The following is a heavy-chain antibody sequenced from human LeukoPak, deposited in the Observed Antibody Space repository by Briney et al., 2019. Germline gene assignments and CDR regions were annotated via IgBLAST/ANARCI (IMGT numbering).Heavy chain of an antibody. CDR3: VRDLGGRSGH. CDR2: INEDGSTT. J-gene: IGHJ4*02. D-gene: IGHD1-26*01. Sequence: PGGSLRLSCVASGFTFSDYAMNWVRQAPGKGLVWVSRINEDGSTTNYADSVKGRSTIFRDNAKNTLYLQMNSLRAEDTAVYYCVRDLGGRSGHWGQGTLVTVSS. CDR1: GFTFSDYA. V-gene: IGHV3-74*01.